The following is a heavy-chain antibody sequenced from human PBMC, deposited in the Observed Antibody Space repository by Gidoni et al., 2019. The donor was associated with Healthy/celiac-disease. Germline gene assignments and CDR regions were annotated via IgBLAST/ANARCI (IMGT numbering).Heavy chain of an antibody. Sequence: GQLVQSGAEVKKPGASVKGSCKASGGPFSSFAIRWVRQAPGQGLEWMGVIIPIFGTANYAQKFQGRVTITADKSTSTAYMELSSLRSEDTAVYYCARFGSGSRDGWFDPWGQGTLVTVSS. CDR3: ARFGSGSRDGWFDP. J-gene: IGHJ5*02. V-gene: IGHV1-69*06. CDR1: GGPFSSFA. CDR2: IIPIFGTA. D-gene: IGHD3-10*01.